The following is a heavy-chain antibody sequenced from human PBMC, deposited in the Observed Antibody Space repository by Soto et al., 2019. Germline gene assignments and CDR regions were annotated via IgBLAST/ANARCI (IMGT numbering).Heavy chain of an antibody. CDR3: ARGYCTYGLCFDYYYYAMYV. CDR1: GYTFTGYY. V-gene: IGHV1-2*04. CDR2: INPNSGGT. J-gene: IGHJ6*02. D-gene: IGHD2-8*01. Sequence: GASVKVSCKASGYTFTGYYMHWVRQAPGQGLEWMGWINPNSGGTNYAQKFQGWVTMTRDTSISTAYMELSRLKSDDTAVYYCARGYCTYGLCFDYYYYAMYVWGQGTTVTVSS.